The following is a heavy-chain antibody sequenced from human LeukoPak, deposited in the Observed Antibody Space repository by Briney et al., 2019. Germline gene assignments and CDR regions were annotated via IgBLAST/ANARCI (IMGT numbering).Heavy chain of an antibody. V-gene: IGHV4-59*08. J-gene: IGHJ6*02. CDR3: ARQGFYSSSWTHHYYYGMDV. CDR1: GGSVSSYY. CDR2: IYYSGST. D-gene: IGHD6-13*01. Sequence: PSETLSLTCTVSGGSVSSYYWSWIRQTPGKGLEWIGYIYYSGSTNYNPSLKSRVTISVDTSKNQFSLKLSSVTAADTAVYYCARQGFYSSSWTHHYYYGMDVWGQGTTVTVSS.